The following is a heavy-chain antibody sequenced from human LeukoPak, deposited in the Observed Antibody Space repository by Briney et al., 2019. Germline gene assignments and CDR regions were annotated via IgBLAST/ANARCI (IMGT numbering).Heavy chain of an antibody. Sequence: GGSLRLSCAASGFTFSSYGMHWVRQAPGKGLEWVAFIRYDGSNKYYADSVKGRFTISRDNSKNTLYLQMNSLRSEDTAVYYCANSKVPRESCSATSCYAGFGAFDIWGHGTMVTVSS. CDR2: IRYDGSNK. V-gene: IGHV3-30*02. D-gene: IGHD2-2*01. CDR3: ANSKVPRESCSATSCYAGFGAFDI. J-gene: IGHJ3*02. CDR1: GFTFSSYG.